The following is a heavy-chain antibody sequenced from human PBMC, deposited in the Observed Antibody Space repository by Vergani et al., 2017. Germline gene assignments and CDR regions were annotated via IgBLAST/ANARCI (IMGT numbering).Heavy chain of an antibody. D-gene: IGHD4-23*01. Sequence: EVQLVESGGGLVKPGGSLRLSCSASGFTFSSYAMHWVRQAPGKGLEYVSSISSNGGSTYYADSVKGRFTISRDNSKNTLYLQMSSLRAEDTAVYYCVKDQHDYGGTVFDYWGQGTLVTVSS. J-gene: IGHJ4*02. CDR3: VKDQHDYGGTVFDY. CDR2: ISSNGGST. CDR1: GFTFSSYA. V-gene: IGHV3-64D*06.